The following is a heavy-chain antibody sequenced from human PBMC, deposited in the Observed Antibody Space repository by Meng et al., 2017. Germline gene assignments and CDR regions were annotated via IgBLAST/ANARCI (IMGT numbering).Heavy chain of an antibody. CDR2: INSDGSST. J-gene: IGHJ6*02. CDR3: ARAQILPYYYGPGSYYNYYYYGMDV. D-gene: IGHD3-10*01. V-gene: IGHV3-74*01. CDR1: GFTFSSYW. Sequence: GESLKISCAASGFTFSSYWMHWVRQAPGKGLVWVSRINSDGSSTSYADSVKGRFTISRDNAKNTLYLQMNSLRAEDTAVYYCARAQILPYYYGPGSYYNYYYYGMDVWGQGTTVTVSS.